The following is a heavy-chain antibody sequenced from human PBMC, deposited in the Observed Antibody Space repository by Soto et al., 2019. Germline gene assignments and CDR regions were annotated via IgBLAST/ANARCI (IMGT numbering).Heavy chain of an antibody. D-gene: IGHD5-12*01. J-gene: IGHJ6*02. Sequence: QVQLQQSGPGLVKPSETLSLTCTVSGGAVISGSYYWSWIRQPPGKGLEWVGCISDTGSGDYNPSLKSRVNISVHTSKRQVALRLNSVTAADTAVYYCARAHSGYDPLGMEVWGHGTTVTVS. V-gene: IGHV4-61*01. CDR2: ISDTGSG. CDR3: ARAHSGYDPLGMEV. CDR1: GGAVISGSYY.